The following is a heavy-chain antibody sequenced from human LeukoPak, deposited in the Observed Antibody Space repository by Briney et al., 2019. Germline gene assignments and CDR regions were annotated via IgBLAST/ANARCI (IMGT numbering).Heavy chain of an antibody. Sequence: SETLSLTCRVSGVSISSGSNYWGWIRQPPGKTLEWIGSIYSSGSTYYNSSLKSRVIILIDTAKNHFSLNLSSVSAADTAVYYCARDLENSRGHDFWGQGILVIVSS. D-gene: IGHD1-1*01. V-gene: IGHV4-39*07. J-gene: IGHJ4*02. CDR1: GVSISSGSNY. CDR3: ARDLENSRGHDF. CDR2: IYSSGST.